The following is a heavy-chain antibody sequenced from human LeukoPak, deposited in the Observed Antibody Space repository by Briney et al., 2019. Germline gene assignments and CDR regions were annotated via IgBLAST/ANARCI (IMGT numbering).Heavy chain of an antibody. CDR2: IKSKTDGGTT. V-gene: IGHV3-15*01. CDR3: TTDDLRSVVTGRGRDYYMDV. J-gene: IGHJ6*03. Sequence: GGSLRLSCAASGFTFSNAWMSWVRQAPGKGLEWVGRIKSKTDGGTTDYAAPVKGRFTISRDDSKNTLYLQMNSLKTEDTAVYYCTTDDLRSVVTGRGRDYYMDVWGKGTTVTVSS. D-gene: IGHD2-21*02. CDR1: GFTFSNAW.